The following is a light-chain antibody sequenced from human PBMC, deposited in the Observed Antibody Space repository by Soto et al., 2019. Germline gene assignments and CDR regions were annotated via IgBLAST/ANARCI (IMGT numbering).Light chain of an antibody. CDR1: QSVSATY. J-gene: IGKJ4*01. V-gene: IGKV3-20*01. CDR3: QHYVTSPLT. Sequence: VLTQSPGTLSLSPGARSTLSCRASQSVSATYLAWYQQKPGQAPRLLIYAASSRATGVPDRFSGSGSGTDFTLTISRLEPEDFAVYYCQHYVTSPLTFGVGTTVDIK. CDR2: AAS.